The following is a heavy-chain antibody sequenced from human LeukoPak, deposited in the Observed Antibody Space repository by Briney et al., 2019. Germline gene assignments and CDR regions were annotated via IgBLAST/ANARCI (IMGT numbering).Heavy chain of an antibody. Sequence: SETLSLTCAVYGGSFSGYYWSWIRQPPGKGLEWIGSIYYSGSTYYNPSLKSRVTISVDTSKNQFSLKLSSVTAADTAVYYCARRYCSGGSCYEGFDYWGQGTLVTVSS. CDR3: ARRYCSGGSCYEGFDY. J-gene: IGHJ4*02. V-gene: IGHV4-34*01. D-gene: IGHD2-15*01. CDR1: GGSFSGYY. CDR2: IYYSGST.